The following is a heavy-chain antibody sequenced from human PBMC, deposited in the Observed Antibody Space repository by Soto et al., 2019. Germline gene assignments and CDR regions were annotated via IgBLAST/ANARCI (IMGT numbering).Heavy chain of an antibody. D-gene: IGHD1-7*01. Sequence: EVQLVESGGGLVQPGGSLRLSCAASGFTFSSYWMHWVRQAPGKGLVWVSRIYTDGSRADYADSVKGRFTISRDNAKNTVYLQVNSLGDEDTAVYYCARGARNYYYFDYWGQGTLVTVSS. V-gene: IGHV3-74*01. J-gene: IGHJ4*02. CDR2: IYTDGSRA. CDR3: ARGARNYYYFDY. CDR1: GFTFSSYW.